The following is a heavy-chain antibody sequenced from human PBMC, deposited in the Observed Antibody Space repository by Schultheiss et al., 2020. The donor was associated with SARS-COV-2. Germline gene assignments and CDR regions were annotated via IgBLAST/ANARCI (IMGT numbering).Heavy chain of an antibody. Sequence: GGSLRLSCAASGFTVSSNYMSWVRQAPGKGLEWVSVIYSGGSTYYADSVKGRFTISRDNSKNTLYLQMNSLRAEDTAVYYCAKDPSWGGYNSFDYWGQGTLVTVSS. CDR2: IYSGGST. D-gene: IGHD5-24*01. CDR1: GFTVSSNY. V-gene: IGHV3-66*02. CDR3: AKDPSWGGYNSFDY. J-gene: IGHJ4*02.